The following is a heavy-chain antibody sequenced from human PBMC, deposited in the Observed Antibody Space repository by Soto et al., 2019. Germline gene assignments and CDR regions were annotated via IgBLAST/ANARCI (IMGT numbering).Heavy chain of an antibody. CDR2: ISGSGATT. D-gene: IGHD3-3*01. J-gene: IGHJ4*02. V-gene: IGHV3-23*01. Sequence: EVQLLESGGGLVQPGGSLRLSCAASGFTFSSYAMSWVRQAPGKGLEWVSAISGSGATTHYADSVKGRFTIARDSSKNTRYRKMNSLIAENTAIYCCAKDRDFWGGYYKHRGFDYWCQGTLVTVSS. CDR3: AKDRDFWGGYYKHRGFDY. CDR1: GFTFSSYA.